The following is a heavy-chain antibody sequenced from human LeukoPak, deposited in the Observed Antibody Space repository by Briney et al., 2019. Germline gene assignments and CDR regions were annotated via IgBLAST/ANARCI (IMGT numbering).Heavy chain of an antibody. J-gene: IGHJ4*02. Sequence: GGSLKHSCAASGFTFSSYAMHWVRQAPGKGLEWVAVISYDGSNKYYADSVKGRFTISRDNSKNTLYLQMNSLRAEDTAVYYCARGLYYGSGSYFDYWGQGTLVTVSS. CDR2: ISYDGSNK. CDR1: GFTFSSYA. V-gene: IGHV3-30-3*01. CDR3: ARGLYYGSGSYFDY. D-gene: IGHD3-10*01.